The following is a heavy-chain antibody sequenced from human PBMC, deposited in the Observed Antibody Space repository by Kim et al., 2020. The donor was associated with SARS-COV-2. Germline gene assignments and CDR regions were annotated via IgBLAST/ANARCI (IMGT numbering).Heavy chain of an antibody. V-gene: IGHV1-18*01. CDR2: ISAYNGNT. J-gene: IGHJ4*02. Sequence: ASVKVSCKASGYTFTSYGISWVRQAPGQGLEWMGWISAYNGNTNYAPKLQGRVTMTTDTSTSTAYMELRSLRSDDTAVYYCASGITMVRGVIIREYYFDYWGQGTLVTVSS. CDR1: GYTFTSYG. CDR3: ASGITMVRGVIIREYYFDY. D-gene: IGHD3-10*01.